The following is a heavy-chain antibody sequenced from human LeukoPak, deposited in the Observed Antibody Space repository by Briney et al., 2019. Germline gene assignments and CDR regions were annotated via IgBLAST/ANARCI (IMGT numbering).Heavy chain of an antibody. D-gene: IGHD3-22*01. Sequence: GGSLRLSCAASGFTFDDYGMHWVRQAPGKGLEWVSGISWNSGTIGFADSVKGRFTISRDNAKNSLYLQMNSLRAEDTALYYCAKASSGYYHYFDYWGQGTLVTVSS. V-gene: IGHV3-9*01. CDR2: ISWNSGTI. CDR1: GFTFDDYG. CDR3: AKASSGYYHYFDY. J-gene: IGHJ4*02.